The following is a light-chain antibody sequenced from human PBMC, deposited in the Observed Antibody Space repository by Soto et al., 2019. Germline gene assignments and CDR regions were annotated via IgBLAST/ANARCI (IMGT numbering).Light chain of an antibody. CDR1: QGIIGW. Sequence: IQLTQSPSSVSASVGDRVTITCRSSQGIIGWLAWYQQKPGKPPRLLIYAASSLQSGVPARFSGSGSGTEFTLTISRLQPEDFATYYCLPATSWPLTFGEGTKVEIK. CDR3: LPATSWPLT. V-gene: IGKV1-12*01. CDR2: AAS. J-gene: IGKJ4*01.